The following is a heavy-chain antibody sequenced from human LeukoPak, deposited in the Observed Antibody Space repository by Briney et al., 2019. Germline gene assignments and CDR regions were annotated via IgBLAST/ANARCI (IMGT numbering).Heavy chain of an antibody. CDR2: ISTNSRTI. D-gene: IGHD1-1*01. V-gene: IGHV3-48*01. J-gene: IGHJ3*02. CDR1: GFTFSAYT. CDR3: ARDGGSYNFDI. Sequence: GGSLRLSCAASGFTFSAYTMNWVRHAPGKGLEWVSYISTNSRTISYADSVKGRFTISRDNAKNSLFLQMNSLRAEDTAVYYCARDGGSYNFDIWGQGTMVTVSS.